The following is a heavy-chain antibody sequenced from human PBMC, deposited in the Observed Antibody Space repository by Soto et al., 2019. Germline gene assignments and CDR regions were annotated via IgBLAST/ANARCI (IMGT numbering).Heavy chain of an antibody. V-gene: IGHV4-34*01. Sequence: SETLSLTCAVYGGSFSTYYWSWIRQPPGKGLEWIGYIYHTGTTYYNMSLKSRVTISVDRSKNQFSLKLSSVTAADTAVYYCARTRAVWFDPWGQGTLVTVSS. CDR2: IYHTGTT. CDR1: GGSFSTYY. D-gene: IGHD6-19*01. J-gene: IGHJ5*02. CDR3: ARTRAVWFDP.